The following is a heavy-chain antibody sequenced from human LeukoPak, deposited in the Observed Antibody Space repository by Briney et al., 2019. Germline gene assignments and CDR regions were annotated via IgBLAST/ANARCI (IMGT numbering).Heavy chain of an antibody. CDR2: ISSSSSYI. V-gene: IGHV3-21*01. CDR1: GFTFSSYS. Sequence: VGSLRLSCAASGFTFSSYSMNWVRQAPGKGLEWVSSISSSSSYIYYADSVKGRFTISRDNAKNSLYLQMNSLRAEDTAVYYCARDKTSFTIGHAFDPSGQGTLVTVSS. CDR3: ARDKTSFTIGHAFDP. D-gene: IGHD3-3*01. J-gene: IGHJ5*02.